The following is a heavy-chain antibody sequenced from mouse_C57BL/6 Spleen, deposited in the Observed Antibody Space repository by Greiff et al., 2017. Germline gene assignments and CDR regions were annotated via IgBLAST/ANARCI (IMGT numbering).Heavy chain of an antibody. CDR3: ARAEGVPYFDV. V-gene: IGHV1-69*01. CDR1: GYTFTSYW. CDR2: IDPSDSYT. Sequence: QVQLQQPGAELVMPGASVKLSCKASGYTFTSYWMHWVKQRPGQGLEWIGEIDPSDSYTNYNQKFKGKSTLTVDKSSSAAYMQLSSLTTGESAVYYCARAEGVPYFDVWGTGTTVTVST. J-gene: IGHJ1*03.